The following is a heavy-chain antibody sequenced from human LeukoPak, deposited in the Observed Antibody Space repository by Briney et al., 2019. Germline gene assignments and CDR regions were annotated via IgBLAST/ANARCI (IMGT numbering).Heavy chain of an antibody. Sequence: ASVKVSCKASGYTFTSYCLSWVRQAPGQGLGWMGWICAYSGSTNYAQKLQGRVTMTTDTSTSTAYMELRSLRSDDTAVYYCAIVGATAAFDIWGQGTMVTVSS. D-gene: IGHD1-26*01. V-gene: IGHV1-18*01. CDR1: GYTFTSYC. CDR2: ICAYSGST. CDR3: AIVGATAAFDI. J-gene: IGHJ3*02.